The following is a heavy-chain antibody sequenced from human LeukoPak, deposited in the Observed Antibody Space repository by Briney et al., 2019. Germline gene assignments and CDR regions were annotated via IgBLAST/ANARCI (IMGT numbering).Heavy chain of an antibody. Sequence: SETLSLACTVSGGSISSYYWSWIRQPPGKGLEWIGYIYYSGSTNYNPSLKSRVTISVDTSKNQFSLKLSSVTAADTAVYYCARAIVATTFEATYYFDYWGQGTLVPVSS. CDR2: IYYSGST. CDR1: GGSISSYY. V-gene: IGHV4-59*01. D-gene: IGHD5-12*01. CDR3: ARAIVATTFEATYYFDY. J-gene: IGHJ4*02.